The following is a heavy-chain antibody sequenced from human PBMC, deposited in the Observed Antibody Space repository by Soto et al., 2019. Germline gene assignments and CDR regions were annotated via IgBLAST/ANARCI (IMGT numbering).Heavy chain of an antibody. CDR1: GYTFTSYA. Sequence: RASVKVSFKASGYTFTSYAMHWVRQAPGQRLEWMGWINAGNGNTKYSQKFQGRVTITRDTSASTAYMELSSLRSEDTAVYYCARVGPPQYYDILTGFDYWGQGTLVTVSS. J-gene: IGHJ4*02. CDR3: ARVGPPQYYDILTGFDY. CDR2: INAGNGNT. V-gene: IGHV1-3*01. D-gene: IGHD3-9*01.